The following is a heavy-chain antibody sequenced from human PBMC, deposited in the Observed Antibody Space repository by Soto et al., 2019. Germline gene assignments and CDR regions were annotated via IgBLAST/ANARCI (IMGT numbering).Heavy chain of an antibody. Sequence: EVQLLKSGGGLVQPGGSLRLSCAASGFTFSSYAMSWVRQAPGKGLEWVSAISGSGGSTYYADSVKGRFTISRDNSKNTLYLQMNSLRAEDTAVYYCAKFKVTYYYDSRGYYFDYWGQGTLVTVSS. CDR1: GFTFSSYA. CDR3: AKFKVTYYYDSRGYYFDY. V-gene: IGHV3-23*01. CDR2: ISGSGGST. J-gene: IGHJ4*02. D-gene: IGHD3-22*01.